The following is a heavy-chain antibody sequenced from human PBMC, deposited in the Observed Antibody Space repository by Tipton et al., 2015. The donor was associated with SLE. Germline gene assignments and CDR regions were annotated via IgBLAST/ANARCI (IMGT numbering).Heavy chain of an antibody. CDR3: ARGFRYLLHHPER. CDR2: VSHSGDT. J-gene: IGHJ6*04. V-gene: IGHV4-34*01. CDR1: GGSFSRYY. Sequence: LRLSCALSGGSFSRYYWTWIRQSPGKGLEWIGEVSHSGDTNYTPSLKSRVSISVDTSKNLFFLKLTSVTAADTAVFFCARGFRYLLHHPERWGKGTTVIVSS. D-gene: IGHD1-1*01.